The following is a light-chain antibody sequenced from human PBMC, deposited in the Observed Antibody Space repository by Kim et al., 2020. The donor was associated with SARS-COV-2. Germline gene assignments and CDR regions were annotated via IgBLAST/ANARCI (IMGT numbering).Light chain of an antibody. Sequence: QPASLSCRSSQSLVHSDGGTYLSWLHQRPGQPPRLLIYKTSNRFSGVPDRVSGSGAGTHFTLTISRVEAEDVGIYYCMQTTQFPHTFGQGTKLEI. V-gene: IGKV2-24*01. CDR1: QSLVHSDGGTY. CDR2: KTS. J-gene: IGKJ2*01. CDR3: MQTTQFPHT.